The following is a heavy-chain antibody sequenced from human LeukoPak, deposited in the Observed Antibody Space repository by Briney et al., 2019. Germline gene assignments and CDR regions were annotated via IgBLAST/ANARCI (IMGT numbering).Heavy chain of an antibody. CDR2: ISGSGGST. J-gene: IGHJ4*02. D-gene: IGHD6-13*01. CDR1: GFTFSIYA. CDR3: AREMGSSWSRPFDY. Sequence: PGGSLRLSRTASGFTFSIYAMSWVRQAPGKGLEWVSAISGSGGSTYYADSVKGRFTISRDNSKNTLYLQMNSLRAEDTAVYYCAREMGSSWSRPFDYWGQGTLVTVSS. V-gene: IGHV3-23*01.